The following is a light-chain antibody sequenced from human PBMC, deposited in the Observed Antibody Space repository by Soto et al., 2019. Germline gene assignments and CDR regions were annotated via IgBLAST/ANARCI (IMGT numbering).Light chain of an antibody. Sequence: EIVLTQSPDTLSLSPGERATVSCRASQSVDSYLAWYQQKPGQAPRLLIYGTSSRAIGIPGRFSGSGSGTDFTLTISRVEPEDFALYYCQQYATSPTTFGQGARLDNK. CDR3: QQYATSPTT. CDR1: QSVDSY. J-gene: IGKJ5*01. CDR2: GTS. V-gene: IGKV3-20*01.